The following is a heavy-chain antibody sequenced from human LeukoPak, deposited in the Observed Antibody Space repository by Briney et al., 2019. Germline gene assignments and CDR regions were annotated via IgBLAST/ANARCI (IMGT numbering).Heavy chain of an antibody. J-gene: IGHJ4*02. CDR2: ISSSGSTI. V-gene: IGHV3-48*03. CDR1: GFTFSSYE. Sequence: GGSLRLSCAASGFTFSSYEMNWVRQAPGKGLEWVSYISSSGSTIYYADSVKGRFTISRDNAKSSLYLQMNNLRAEDTAVYYCARPVGPNYFDHWGQGALVTVSS. CDR3: ARPVGPNYFDH.